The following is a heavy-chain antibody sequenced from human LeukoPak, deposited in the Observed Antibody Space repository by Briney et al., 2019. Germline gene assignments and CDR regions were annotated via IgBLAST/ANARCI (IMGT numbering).Heavy chain of an antibody. Sequence: GGSLRLSCAASGFTFSSYAMSWVRQAPGKGLEWVSAISGSGGSTYYADSVKGRFTISRDNSKNTLYLQMNSLRAEDTAVYYCAKGIVVVPAAMPMWDYWGQGTLVTVSS. V-gene: IGHV3-23*01. CDR2: ISGSGGST. CDR1: GFTFSSYA. D-gene: IGHD2-2*01. J-gene: IGHJ4*02. CDR3: AKGIVVVPAAMPMWDY.